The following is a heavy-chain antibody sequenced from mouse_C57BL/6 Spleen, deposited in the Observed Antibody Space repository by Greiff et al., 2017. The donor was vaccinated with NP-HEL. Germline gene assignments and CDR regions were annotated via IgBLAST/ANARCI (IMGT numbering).Heavy chain of an antibody. D-gene: IGHD1-1*01. V-gene: IGHV1-81*01. Sequence: VKLMESGAELARPGASVKLSCKASGYTFTSYGISWVKQRTGQGLEWIGEIYPRSGNTYYNEKFKGKATLTADKSSSTAYMELRSLTSEDSAVYFCARPGSRWFAYWGQGTLVTVSA. CDR3: ARPGSRWFAY. J-gene: IGHJ3*01. CDR2: IYPRSGNT. CDR1: GYTFTSYG.